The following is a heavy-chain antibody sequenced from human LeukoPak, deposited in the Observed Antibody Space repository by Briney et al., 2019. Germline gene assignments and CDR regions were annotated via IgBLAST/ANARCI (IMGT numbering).Heavy chain of an antibody. CDR1: GFIFSDYH. J-gene: IGHJ4*02. Sequence: GGSLRLFCAASGFIFSDYHMHWVRQAPGKGLEWLTFIWSDGSNTFSADSVKGRLTFSRDNSKKTLYLQMNSLRREYTAVYYCAKEGGSGSYSLDWWGQGTLVTVSS. CDR2: IWSDGSNT. CDR3: AKEGGSGSYSLDW. D-gene: IGHD3-10*01. V-gene: IGHV3-30*02.